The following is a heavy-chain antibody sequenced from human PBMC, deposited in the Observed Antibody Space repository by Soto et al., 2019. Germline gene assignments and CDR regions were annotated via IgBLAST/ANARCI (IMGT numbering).Heavy chain of an antibody. V-gene: IGHV3-64*01. CDR2: ISSNGIST. D-gene: IGHD1-7*01. J-gene: IGHJ4*02. Sequence: EVQLAESGGGLVQPGGSLRLSCAVSGFTFSSYVMHWVRQAPGKGPEYVSGISSNGISTYYANSAKGRFTISRDNPKSTLFLQMDNLRVEDTAVYYCTRAGSTDWGQGTLVTVSS. CDR3: TRAGSTD. CDR1: GFTFSSYV.